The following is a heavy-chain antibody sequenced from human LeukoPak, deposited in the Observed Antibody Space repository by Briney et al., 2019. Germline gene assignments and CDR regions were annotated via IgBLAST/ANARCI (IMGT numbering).Heavy chain of an antibody. CDR3: ARDFDIGYCSGGSCFTI. CDR2: INPNSGGT. V-gene: IGHV1-2*02. CDR1: GYTFTDYY. D-gene: IGHD2-15*01. Sequence: ASVKVSCKASGYTFTDYYMHWVRQAPGQGLEWMGWINPNSGGTNYAQKFQGRVTMTRDTSISTAYMELSRLRSDDTAVYYCARDFDIGYCSGGSCFTIWGQGTLVTVSS. J-gene: IGHJ4*02.